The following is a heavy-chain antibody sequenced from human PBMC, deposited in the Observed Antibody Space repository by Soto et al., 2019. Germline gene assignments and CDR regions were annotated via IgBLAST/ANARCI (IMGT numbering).Heavy chain of an antibody. V-gene: IGHV3-23*01. CDR1: GFTFSSYA. J-gene: IGHJ6*03. CDR3: AKSNSQFYYYYYMDV. CDR2: ISGSGGST. D-gene: IGHD4-4*01. Sequence: EVQLLESGGGLEQPGGSQRLSCAASGFTFSSYAMNWVRQAPGKGLEWVSAISGSGGSTYYADSVKGRFTISRDNSKNTLFLQMNSLRAEDTAVYYCAKSNSQFYYYYYMDVWGKGTTVTVSS.